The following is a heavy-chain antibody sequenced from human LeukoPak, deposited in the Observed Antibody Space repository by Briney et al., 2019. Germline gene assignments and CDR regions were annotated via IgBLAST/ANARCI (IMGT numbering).Heavy chain of an antibody. CDR1: GGSISSYY. CDR3: ASYDWSYGASY. J-gene: IGHJ4*02. Sequence: SETLSLTCTVSGGSISSYYWSWIRQPPGKGLEWIGEINHSGSTNYNPSLKSRVTISVDTSKNQFSLKLSSVTAADTAVYYCASYDWSYGASYWGQGTLVTVSS. V-gene: IGHV4-34*01. D-gene: IGHD5-12*01. CDR2: INHSGST.